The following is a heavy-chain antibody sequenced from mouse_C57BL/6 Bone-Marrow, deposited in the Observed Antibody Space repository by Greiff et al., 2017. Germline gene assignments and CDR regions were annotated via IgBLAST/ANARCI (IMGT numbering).Heavy chain of an antibody. D-gene: IGHD1-1*01. CDR1: GYTFTDYY. J-gene: IGHJ2*01. Sequence: VESGASVKISCKASGYTFTDYYMNWVKQSHGKSLEWIGDTNPNNGGTSYNQKLKGKATLTVDKSSSTAYMELRSLTSEDSAVYYCARDYYGSSWYFDYWGQGTILTVSS. V-gene: IGHV1-26*01. CDR3: ARDYYGSSWYFDY. CDR2: TNPNNGGT.